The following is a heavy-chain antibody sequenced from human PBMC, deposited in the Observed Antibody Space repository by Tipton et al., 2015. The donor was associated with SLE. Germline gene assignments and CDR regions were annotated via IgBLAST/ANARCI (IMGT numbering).Heavy chain of an antibody. D-gene: IGHD1-26*01. CDR2: INHSGST. J-gene: IGHJ4*02. CDR3: ARVPRSGSYTQPD. CDR1: GGSFSGYY. V-gene: IGHV4-34*01. Sequence: TLSLTCAVYGGSFSGYYWSWIRQPPGKGLEWIGEINHSGSTNYNPSLKSRVTISVDTSKNQFSLKLSSVTAADTAVYYCARVPRSGSYTQPDWGQRTLVTVSS.